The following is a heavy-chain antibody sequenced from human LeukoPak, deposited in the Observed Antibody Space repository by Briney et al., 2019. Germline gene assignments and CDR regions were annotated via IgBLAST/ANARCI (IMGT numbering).Heavy chain of an antibody. D-gene: IGHD1-26*01. V-gene: IGHV4-30-2*01. CDR1: GGSISSGDYS. CDR2: IYHSGST. J-gene: IGHJ3*02. CDR3: ARNQGWEVNAFDI. Sequence: NPSQTLSLTCAVSGGSISSGDYSWSWIRQPPGKGLEWIGYIYHSGSTYYNPSLKSRVTISADMSKNHFSLNLTSLTAADTAVYYCARNQGWEVNAFDIWGQGKMVTVSS.